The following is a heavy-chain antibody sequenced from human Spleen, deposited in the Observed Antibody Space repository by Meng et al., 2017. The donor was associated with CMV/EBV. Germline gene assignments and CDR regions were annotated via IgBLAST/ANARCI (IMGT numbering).Heavy chain of an antibody. CDR1: GGSISNSSYY. CDR3: ARGQSHYDFWGGYYTRLYYYYYGMDV. D-gene: IGHD3-3*01. Sequence: SETLSLTCTVSGGSISNSSYYWGWFRQSPGKGLEWIGSIYYSGTTYYNPSLESRFTMSVDTSKNQFSLKLNSVTAADPAVYYCARGQSHYDFWGGYYTRLYYYYYGMDVWGQGTTVTVSS. V-gene: IGHV4-39*07. CDR2: IYYSGTT. J-gene: IGHJ6*02.